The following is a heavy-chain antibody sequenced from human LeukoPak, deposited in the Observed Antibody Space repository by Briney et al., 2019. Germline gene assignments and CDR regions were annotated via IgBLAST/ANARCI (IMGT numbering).Heavy chain of an antibody. V-gene: IGHV4-34*01. CDR3: VRGFSSYLNWFDP. CDR2: INHSGST. Sequence: PSETLSLTCAVYGGSFSGYYWSWIRQPPGKGLEWIGEINHSGSTNYNPSLKSRVTISVDTSKNQFSLKLSSVTAADTAVYYCVRGFSSYLNWFDPWGQGTLVTVSS. J-gene: IGHJ5*02. CDR1: GGSFSGYY. D-gene: IGHD3-10*01.